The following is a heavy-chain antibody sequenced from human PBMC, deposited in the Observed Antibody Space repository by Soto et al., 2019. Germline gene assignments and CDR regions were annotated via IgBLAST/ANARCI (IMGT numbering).Heavy chain of an antibody. J-gene: IGHJ6*02. Sequence: QVPLVESGGGVVQPGRSLRLSCAASGFILSTYAMYWVRQAPGKGLEWVAVISYDGNNKYYADSVKGRFTISRDNSKXPLYMQXXSLRAEDTAVYYCARAGCDGGSCYTLVGLRYGMDVWGQGTTVTVSS. D-gene: IGHD2-15*01. CDR2: ISYDGNNK. V-gene: IGHV3-30-3*01. CDR1: GFILSTYA. CDR3: ARAGCDGGSCYTLVGLRYGMDV.